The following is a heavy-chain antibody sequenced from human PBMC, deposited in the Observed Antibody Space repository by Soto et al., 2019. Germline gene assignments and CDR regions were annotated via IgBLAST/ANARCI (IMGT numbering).Heavy chain of an antibody. Sequence: QVQLQESGPRLVKPSQTLSLTCTVSGGSISSGGYFWSWIRQHPGKGLEWIGYIYDSGSTYHNPSLKSRVTISVDTSKKQFSLKLNSVTAADTAVYYCARGPPYGSIDFWGQGTLVTVSS. CDR1: GGSISSGGYF. V-gene: IGHV4-31*03. CDR2: IYDSGST. D-gene: IGHD3-10*01. J-gene: IGHJ4*02. CDR3: ARGPPYGSIDF.